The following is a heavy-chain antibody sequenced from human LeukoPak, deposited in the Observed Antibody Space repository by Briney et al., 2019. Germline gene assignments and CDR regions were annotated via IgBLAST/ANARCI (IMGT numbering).Heavy chain of an antibody. V-gene: IGHV4-39*01. CDR3: ARHEWFGDTGDDY. D-gene: IGHD3-10*01. CDR2: FYYGGNT. CDR1: GGSISSSSYY. Sequence: PSETLSLTCTVSGGSISSSSYYWGWIRQPPGKGLEWIGSFYYGGNTYYNSSLKSRVTISVDTSKNQFSLKLSSVTAADTAVYFCARHEWFGDTGDDYWGQGTLVAVSS. J-gene: IGHJ4*02.